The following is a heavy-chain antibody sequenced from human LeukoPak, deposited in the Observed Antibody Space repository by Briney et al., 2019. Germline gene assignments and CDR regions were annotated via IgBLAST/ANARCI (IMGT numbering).Heavy chain of an antibody. CDR1: GGSISSYY. J-gene: IGHJ4*02. Sequence: PSETLSLTCTVSGGSISSYYGSWIRQPPGKGLEWIGYIYYSGSTNYNPSLKSRVTISVDTSKNQFSLKLSSVTAADTAVYYCARVAPAPYYYDSSGYYPYYFDYWGQGTLVTVSS. CDR3: ARVAPAPYYYDSSGYYPYYFDY. D-gene: IGHD3-22*01. V-gene: IGHV4-59*01. CDR2: IYYSGST.